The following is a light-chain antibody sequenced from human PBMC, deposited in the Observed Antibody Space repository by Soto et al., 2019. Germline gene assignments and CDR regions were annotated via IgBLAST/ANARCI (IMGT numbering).Light chain of an antibody. J-gene: IGKJ4*01. CDR2: DAS. V-gene: IGKV3-11*01. Sequence: ENLLSQSPAAPSLSPGERAPPSCRASQSVSSYLAWYQQKPGQAPRLLIYDASNRATGIPARFSGSGSGTDFTLTISSLEPEDFAVYYCQQRSNWPLTFGGGTKVDI. CDR1: QSVSSY. CDR3: QQRSNWPLT.